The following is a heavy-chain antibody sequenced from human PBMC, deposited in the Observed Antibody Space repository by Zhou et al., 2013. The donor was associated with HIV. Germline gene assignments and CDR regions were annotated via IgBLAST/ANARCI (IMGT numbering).Heavy chain of an antibody. CDR1: GYMFNTHG. J-gene: IGHJ5*02. CDR3: AREQVRFTIFRLLPAPTFDT. Sequence: QVQLVQSGPEVTKPGASVKVSCKASGYMFNTHGISWVRQAPGQGLEWVGWININNGTINYAQKFQGRVNLTTDTSTSTVYMELGSLRSDDTAVYFCAREQVRFTIFRLLPAPTFDTWGHGNPGHRLL. D-gene: IGHD3-3*01. CDR2: ININNGTI. V-gene: IGHV1-18*01.